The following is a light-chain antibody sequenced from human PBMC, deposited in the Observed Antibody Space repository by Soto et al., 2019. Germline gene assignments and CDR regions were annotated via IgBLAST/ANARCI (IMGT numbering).Light chain of an antibody. V-gene: IGKV3-15*01. J-gene: IGKJ2*01. Sequence: EIVMTQSPATLSVSPGERATLSCRASQSVSSNLAWYQHRRGQAPRLLIYGASTRATGIPARFSGSGSGTDFTLIFSSLQSEDFAVYYCQQYNDWRMYTFGRGTKLEIK. CDR1: QSVSSN. CDR2: GAS. CDR3: QQYNDWRMYT.